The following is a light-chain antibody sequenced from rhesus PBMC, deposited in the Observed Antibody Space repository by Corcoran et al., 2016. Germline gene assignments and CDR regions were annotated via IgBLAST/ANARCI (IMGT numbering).Light chain of an antibody. CDR2: YAN. CDR1: QGISSY. J-gene: IGKJ4*01. CDR3: QQGNSNPLT. Sequence: DIQMSQSPSSLSASVGDRVTITCRASQGISSYLNWYPQKPGKAPKLLIYYANSLASGVPSRFSGSGSGTEFTLTISSLQPEDFATYYCQQGNSNPLTFGGGTKVELK. V-gene: IGKV1-32*02.